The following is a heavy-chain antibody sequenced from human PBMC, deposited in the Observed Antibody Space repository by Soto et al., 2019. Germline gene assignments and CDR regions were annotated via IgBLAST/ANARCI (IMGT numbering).Heavy chain of an antibody. CDR3: ARDPENSFGNT. CDR2: INAGNGNT. CDR1: GYTFTSYA. D-gene: IGHD3-3*01. Sequence: ASVKVSCKASGYTFTSYAMLWVRQAPGQRLEWMGWINAGNGNTKYSQKFQGRVTITRDTSASTAYMELSSLRSEDTAVYYCARDPENSFGNTGGRETLFPVPS. J-gene: IGHJ2*01. V-gene: IGHV1-3*01.